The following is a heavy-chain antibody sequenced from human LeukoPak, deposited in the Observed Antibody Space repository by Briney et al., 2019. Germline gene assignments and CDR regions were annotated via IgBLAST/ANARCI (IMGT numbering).Heavy chain of an antibody. V-gene: IGHV4-39*01. CDR2: IYYSGST. J-gene: IGHJ4*02. CDR1: GGSISSYY. D-gene: IGHD3-10*01. Sequence: SETLSLTCTVSGGSISSYYWIWIRQPPGKGLEWIGSIYYSGSTYYNPSLKSRVTISVDTSKNQFSLKLNSLTAAETAVYYCARQYGSGSSYTPVVDLWGQGTLVTVSS. CDR3: ARQYGSGSSYTPVVDL.